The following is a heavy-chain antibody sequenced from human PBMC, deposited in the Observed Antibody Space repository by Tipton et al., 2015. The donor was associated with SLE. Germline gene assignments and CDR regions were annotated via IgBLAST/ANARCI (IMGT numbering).Heavy chain of an antibody. J-gene: IGHJ4*02. CDR2: ISWNSGSI. V-gene: IGHV3-9*01. D-gene: IGHD6-13*01. CDR3: AKDQGIAAAGLGDFDY. Sequence: SLRLSCAASGFTFEDYAMHWVRQAPGKGLEWVSGISWNSGSIGYADSVKGRFTISRDNSKNTLYLQMNSLRAEDTAVYYCAKDQGIAAAGLGDFDYWGQGTLVTVSS. CDR1: GFTFEDYA.